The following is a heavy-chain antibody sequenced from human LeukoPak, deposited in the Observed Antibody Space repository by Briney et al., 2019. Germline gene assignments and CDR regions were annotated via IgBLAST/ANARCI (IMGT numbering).Heavy chain of an antibody. Sequence: PGGSLRLSCVASGFSFSNYAMHWVRQAPGEGLEWVALIRYDGSMKYYADSVKGRFTISRDNSNHTLLLQMNSPRGEDTAVYYCAKGAGTYEYFDYWGQGTLVTVSS. D-gene: IGHD1-26*01. J-gene: IGHJ4*02. V-gene: IGHV3-30*02. CDR1: GFSFSNYA. CDR2: IRYDGSMK. CDR3: AKGAGTYEYFDY.